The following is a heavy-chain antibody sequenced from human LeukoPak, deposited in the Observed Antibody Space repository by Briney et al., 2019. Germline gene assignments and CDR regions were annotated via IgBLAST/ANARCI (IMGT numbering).Heavy chain of an antibody. J-gene: IGHJ4*02. CDR1: GFTFSSYW. Sequence: GGSLRLSCAASGFTFSSYWMHWVRQLPGKGLVWVSRINSDGSITTYADSVKGRFTISRDDAKNTLYLQMKSLRAEDTAVYYCVRGLGGYWGQGTLVTVSS. CDR2: INSDGSIT. V-gene: IGHV3-74*01. CDR3: VRGLGGY.